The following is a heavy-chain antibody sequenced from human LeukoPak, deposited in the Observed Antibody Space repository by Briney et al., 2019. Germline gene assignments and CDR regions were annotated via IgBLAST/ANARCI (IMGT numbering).Heavy chain of an antibody. CDR2: IYYSGST. J-gene: IGHJ4*02. CDR1: GGPISSSSYY. D-gene: IGHD5-24*01. Sequence: SETLSLTCTVSGGPISSSSYYWGWIRQPPGEGLEWIGSIYYSGSTYYNPSLKSRVTISVDTSKNQFSLKLSSVTAADTAVYYCARAWGSGRDGYKDWGQGTLVTVSS. V-gene: IGHV4-39*07. CDR3: ARAWGSGRDGYKD.